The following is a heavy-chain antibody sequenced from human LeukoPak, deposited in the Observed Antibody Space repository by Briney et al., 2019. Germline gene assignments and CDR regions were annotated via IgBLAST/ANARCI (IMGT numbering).Heavy chain of an antibody. CDR3: LTGDKADYTWGSHLDAFDI. V-gene: IGHV3-21*01. D-gene: IGHD3-16*01. CDR2: INGSSRFV. CDR1: GFSFSEHS. Sequence: PWGSLTLSCEASGFSFSEHSLGWVRLAPGKGLEWVASINGSSRFVFYVASVNGRFTVSRDNAKNLVFLQMHGLSADDTAVYYGLTGDKADYTWGSHLDAFDIWGQGTMATVSS. J-gene: IGHJ3*02.